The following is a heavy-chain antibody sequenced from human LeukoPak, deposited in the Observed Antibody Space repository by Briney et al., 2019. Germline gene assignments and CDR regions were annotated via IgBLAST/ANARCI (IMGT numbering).Heavy chain of an antibody. Sequence: GGSLRLSCAASGFSVSNNYMSWVRQAPGKGLEWISILYSDGRTFYADSVKGRVTISRDNSRNTLYLQMNSLRAEDTAVYYCARVRGSGWNECDYWGQGTLVIVSS. J-gene: IGHJ4*02. CDR1: GFSVSNNY. D-gene: IGHD6-19*01. V-gene: IGHV3-53*01. CDR3: ARVRGSGWNECDY. CDR2: LYSDGRT.